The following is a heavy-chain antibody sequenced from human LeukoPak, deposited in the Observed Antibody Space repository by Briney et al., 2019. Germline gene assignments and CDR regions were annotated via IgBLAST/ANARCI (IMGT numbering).Heavy chain of an antibody. CDR2: IKRKGDDGTI. J-gene: IGHJ4*02. CDR1: GFTFSSYW. CDR3: TAGTGRSDFDY. V-gene: IGHV3-15*01. D-gene: IGHD3/OR15-3a*01. Sequence: GGSLRLSCAVSGFTFSSYWMTCVRQAPGRGLEWVGRIKRKGDDGTIDYAAPVKGRLSVSRDDSKNMLYLQMNSLKSEDTAVYYCTAGTGRSDFDYWGQGTLVTVSS.